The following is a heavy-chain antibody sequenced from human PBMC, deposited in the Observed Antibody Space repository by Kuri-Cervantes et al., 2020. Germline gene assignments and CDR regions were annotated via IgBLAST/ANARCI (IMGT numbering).Heavy chain of an antibody. CDR3: ARAEYSSGWYVYFDY. V-gene: IGHV4-30-4*01. J-gene: IGHJ4*02. Sequence: LRLSCTVSGGSISSGDYYWSWIRQPPGKGLEWIGYIYYSGSTYYNPSLKSRVTMSVDTSKNQFSLKLSSVTAADTAVYYCARAEYSSGWYVYFDYWGQGTLVTVSS. CDR1: GGSISSGDYY. D-gene: IGHD6-19*01. CDR2: IYYSGST.